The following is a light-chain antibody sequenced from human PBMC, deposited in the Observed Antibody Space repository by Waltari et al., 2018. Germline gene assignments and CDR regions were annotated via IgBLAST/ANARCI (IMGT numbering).Light chain of an antibody. CDR2: GNS. CDR3: QSYDSSLSGSPVV. Sequence: QSVLTQPPSVSGAPGQRVTISCTGSSSNIGAGYDVHWYQQLPGTAPKLLIHGNSKRPSGVPDRFSGSKSGTPASLAITGLQAEDEADYYCQSYDSSLSGSPVVFGGGTKLTVL. J-gene: IGLJ2*01. V-gene: IGLV1-40*01. CDR1: SSNIGAGYD.